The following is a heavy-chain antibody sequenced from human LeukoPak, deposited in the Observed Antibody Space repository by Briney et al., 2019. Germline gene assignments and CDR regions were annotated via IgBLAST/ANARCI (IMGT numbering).Heavy chain of an antibody. D-gene: IGHD3-22*01. V-gene: IGHV4-30-2*01. Sequence: SQTLSLTCAVSGGSISSGGYSWSWIRQPPGKGLEWIGYIYHSGSTNYNPSLKSRVTISVDTPKHQSSLKLSSVTAADTAVYYCARVGYSYTNYYDTFYTDYCGQGTLVTASS. CDR3: ARVGYSYTNYYDTFYTDY. J-gene: IGHJ4*02. CDR2: IYHSGST. CDR1: GGSISSGGYS.